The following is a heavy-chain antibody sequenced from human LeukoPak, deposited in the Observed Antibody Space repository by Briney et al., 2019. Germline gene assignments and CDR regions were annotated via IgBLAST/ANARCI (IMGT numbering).Heavy chain of an antibody. J-gene: IGHJ4*02. D-gene: IGHD2-2*01. Sequence: GGSLRLSCAASGFTFSSYAMSWVRQAPGKGLEWVSAISGSGGSTYYADSVKGRFTISRDNAKNSLYLQINSLRAEDTAVYYCASTQTFDYWGQGTLVTVSS. CDR2: ISGSGGST. V-gene: IGHV3-23*01. CDR3: ASTQTFDY. CDR1: GFTFSSYA.